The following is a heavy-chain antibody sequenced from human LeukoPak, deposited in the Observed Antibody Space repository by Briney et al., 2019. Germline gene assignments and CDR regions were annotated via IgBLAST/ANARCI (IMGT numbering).Heavy chain of an antibody. CDR1: GFIFSNYW. CDR2: IKEDGSEK. J-gene: IGHJ3*02. CDR3: ARPGQRDAFDI. D-gene: IGHD1-1*01. V-gene: IGHV3-7*01. Sequence: GGSLRLSCAASGFIFSNYWMSWVRQAPGKGLEWVANIKEDGSEKHYVDSAKGRFTISRDNAKNSLYLQMNSLRAEDTAVYYCARPGQRDAFDIWGQGTMVTVSS.